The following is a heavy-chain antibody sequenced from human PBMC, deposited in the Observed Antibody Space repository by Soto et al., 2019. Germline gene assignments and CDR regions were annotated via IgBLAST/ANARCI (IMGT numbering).Heavy chain of an antibody. J-gene: IGHJ6*03. CDR1: GFTFGDYA. V-gene: IGHV3-49*03. D-gene: IGHD2-2*01. CDR3: TRDRVVPAAIHYYYMDV. Sequence: GGSLRLSCTASGFTFGDYAMSWFRQAPGKGLEWVGFIRSKAYGGTTEYAASVKGRFTISRDDSKSIAYLQMNSLKTEDTAVYYCTRDRVVPAAIHYYYMDVWGKGTTVTVSS. CDR2: IRSKAYGGTT.